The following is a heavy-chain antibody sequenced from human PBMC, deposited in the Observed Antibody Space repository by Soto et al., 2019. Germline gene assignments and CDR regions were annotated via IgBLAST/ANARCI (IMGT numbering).Heavy chain of an antibody. D-gene: IGHD3-10*01. Sequence: QLQLQESGPGLVKPSETLSLTCTVSGGSISSTSYYWGWIRQPPGKGLEWIGNIYHSGTTYYNPSRTIRVTISVDTSKIQFSLKLTSVTAADTAVYYCPRHDYDSGSYVRYWGQGTLVTVSS. CDR2: IYHSGTT. CDR3: PRHDYDSGSYVRY. V-gene: IGHV4-39*01. J-gene: IGHJ4*02. CDR1: GGSISSTSYY.